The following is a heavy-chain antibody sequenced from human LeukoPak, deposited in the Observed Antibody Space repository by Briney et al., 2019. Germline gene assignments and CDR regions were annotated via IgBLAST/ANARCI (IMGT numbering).Heavy chain of an antibody. CDR2: MNPNSGNT. CDR1: GYTFTSYD. CDR3: AKERSGRGYSLTGVDY. D-gene: IGHD5-18*01. V-gene: IGHV1-8*01. J-gene: IGHJ4*02. Sequence: ASVKVSCKASGYTFTSYDINWMRQAPGQGLEWVGWMNPNSGNTGYAQTFQGKLTMTRNTSIKTAYMELSSLRSEDTAVYYCAKERSGRGYSLTGVDYWGQGTLVTVSS.